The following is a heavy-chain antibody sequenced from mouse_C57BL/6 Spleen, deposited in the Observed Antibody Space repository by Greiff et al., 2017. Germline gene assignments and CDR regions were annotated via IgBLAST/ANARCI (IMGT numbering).Heavy chain of an antibody. D-gene: IGHD1-1*01. CDR1: GYTFTGYC. CDR3: AKGGDCDSSRDYAMDY. V-gene: IGHV1-77*01. Sequence: VHLQQSGAELVKPGASVKISCKASGYTFTGYCINWVKQRPGQGLEWIGKIGPGSGSTYYNEKFKGKATLTADKSSSPAYMQLSSLTSEDSAVDFSAKGGDCDSSRDYAMDYWGQGTSVTVSS. J-gene: IGHJ4*01. CDR2: IGPGSGST.